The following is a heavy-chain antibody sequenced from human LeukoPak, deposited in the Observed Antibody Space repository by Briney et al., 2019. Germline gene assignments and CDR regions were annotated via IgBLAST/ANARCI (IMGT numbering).Heavy chain of an antibody. D-gene: IGHD3-10*01. V-gene: IGHV1-18*04. Sequence: ASVKVSCKASGYTFNDYYMHWVRQAPGQGLEWMGWISAYNGNTNYAQKLQGRVTMTTDTSTSTAYMELRSLRSDDTAVYYCARESSYGSGSYYPNGMDVWGQGTTVTVSS. J-gene: IGHJ6*02. CDR1: GYTFNDYY. CDR2: ISAYNGNT. CDR3: ARESSYGSGSYYPNGMDV.